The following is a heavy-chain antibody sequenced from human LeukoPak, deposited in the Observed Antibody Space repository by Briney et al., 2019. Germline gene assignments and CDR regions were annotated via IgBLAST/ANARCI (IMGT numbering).Heavy chain of an antibody. D-gene: IGHD5-24*01. CDR2: ISSSSSYI. Sequence: GGSLRLSCAASGFTFSSYSMNWVRQAPGKGLEWVSSISSSSSYIYYADSVKGRFTISRDNAKNSLYLQMNSLRAEDTAVYSEMAAAPSWFDPWGQGTLVTVSS. CDR3: MAAAPSWFDP. J-gene: IGHJ5*02. V-gene: IGHV3-21*01. CDR1: GFTFSSYS.